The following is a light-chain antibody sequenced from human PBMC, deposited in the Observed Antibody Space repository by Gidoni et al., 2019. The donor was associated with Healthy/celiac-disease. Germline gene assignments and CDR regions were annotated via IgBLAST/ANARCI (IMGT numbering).Light chain of an antibody. J-gene: IGKJ4*01. CDR1: QGISSY. CDR2: AAS. V-gene: IGKV1-9*01. CDR3: QQLNSYPLT. Sequence: DIQLTQSPSFLSASVGDRVTITCRASQGISSYLAWYQQKPGKAPKLLLYAASTLQIGVPSRFSGSGSGTEFTLTISSLQPEDFATYYCQQLNSYPLTFGGGTKVEIK.